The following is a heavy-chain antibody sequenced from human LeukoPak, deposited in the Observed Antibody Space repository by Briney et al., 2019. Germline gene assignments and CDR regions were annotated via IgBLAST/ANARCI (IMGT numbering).Heavy chain of an antibody. CDR3: ARLYGDWFDP. Sequence: GRSLRLSCAASGFTFTNYNMNWVRQAPGKGLEWISYISGGSGTIYYADSVRGRFTVSRDNAKDSLWLQMDSLRVEDTAVYFCARLYGDWFDPWGPGTLVTVSS. CDR2: ISGGSGTI. CDR1: GFTFTNYN. J-gene: IGHJ5*02. D-gene: IGHD4-17*01. V-gene: IGHV3-48*01.